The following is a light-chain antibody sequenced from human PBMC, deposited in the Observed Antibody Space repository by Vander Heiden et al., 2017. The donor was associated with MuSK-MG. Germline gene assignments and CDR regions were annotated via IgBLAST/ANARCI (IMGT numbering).Light chain of an antibody. J-gene: IGKJ5*01. CDR2: DAS. CDR1: QVVSSS. Sequence: EIVLTQSPATLSLAPGERATLSCRASQVVSSSLAWYQQKPGQAPRLLIYDASNSATGIPARFRGSGSGTDFTLTISSLEPEDFAVYYCQQRITWPQAFGQGTRLEIK. V-gene: IGKV3-11*01. CDR3: QQRITWPQA.